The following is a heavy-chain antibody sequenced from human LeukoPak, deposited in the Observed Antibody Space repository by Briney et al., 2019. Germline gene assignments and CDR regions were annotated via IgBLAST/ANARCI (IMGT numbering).Heavy chain of an antibody. CDR2: IIPIFGTE. CDR3: ARAITMVRGVKSYYYYYMDV. V-gene: IGHV1-69*01. D-gene: IGHD3-10*01. Sequence: SVKVSCKASGGTFSSYAISWVRQAPGQGGEWMGGIIPIFGTENYAQKFQGRVTITADESTSTAYMELSSLRSEDTGVYYCARAITMVRGVKSYYYYYMDVWGKGTTVTVSS. J-gene: IGHJ6*03. CDR1: GGTFSSYA.